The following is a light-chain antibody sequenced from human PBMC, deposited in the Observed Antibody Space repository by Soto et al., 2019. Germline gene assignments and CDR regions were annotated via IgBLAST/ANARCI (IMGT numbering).Light chain of an antibody. CDR1: SSNIGGNS. Sequence: QSVMTQPPSVSAAPGQKVTISCSGSSSNIGGNSVSWHQQLPGTAPKLLIYRNNQRPSGVPDRFSDSKSGTSASLAISGLRSEDEADYYCAAWDDSLSAYVFGTGTKVTVL. CDR2: RNN. V-gene: IGLV1-47*01. CDR3: AAWDDSLSAYV. J-gene: IGLJ1*01.